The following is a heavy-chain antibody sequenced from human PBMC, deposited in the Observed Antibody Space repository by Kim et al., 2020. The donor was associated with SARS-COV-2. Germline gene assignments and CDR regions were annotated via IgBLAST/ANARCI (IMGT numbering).Heavy chain of an antibody. CDR1: GGSISSSSYY. CDR3: ARRIEDDSSGYYRNDAFDI. J-gene: IGHJ3*02. D-gene: IGHD3-22*01. V-gene: IGHV4-39*01. Sequence: SETLSLTCTVSGGSISSSSYYWGWIRQPPGKGLEWIGSIYYSGSTYYNPSLKSRVTISVDTSKNQFSLKLSSVTAADTAVYYCARRIEDDSSGYYRNDAFDIWGQGTMVTVSS. CDR2: IYYSGST.